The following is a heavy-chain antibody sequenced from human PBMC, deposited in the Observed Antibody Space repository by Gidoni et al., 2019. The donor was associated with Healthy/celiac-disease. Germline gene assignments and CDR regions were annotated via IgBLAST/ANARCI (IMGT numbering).Heavy chain of an antibody. D-gene: IGHD3-22*01. Sequence: QVQLQESGPGLVKPSETLSLTCTVSGGSISSYYWSWIRQPPGKGLEWIGYIYYSGSTNYNPSLKSRVTISVDTSKNQFSLKLSSVTAADTAVYYCARVRSHYYDSSGYYPTNYFDYWGQGTLVTVSS. CDR2: IYYSGST. CDR3: ARVRSHYYDSSGYYPTNYFDY. CDR1: GGSISSYY. J-gene: IGHJ4*02. V-gene: IGHV4-59*01.